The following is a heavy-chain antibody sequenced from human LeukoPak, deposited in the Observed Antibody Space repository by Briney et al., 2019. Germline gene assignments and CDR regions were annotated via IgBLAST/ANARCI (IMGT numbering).Heavy chain of an antibody. CDR2: ISSSSSYI. J-gene: IGHJ6*04. CDR1: GFTFSSYS. Sequence: GGSLRLSCAASGFTFSSYSMNWVRQAPGKGLEWVSSISSSSSYIYYADSVKGRFTISGDNAKNSLYLQMNSLRAGDTAVYYCAELGITMIGGVWGKGTTVTISS. CDR3: AELGITMIGGV. V-gene: IGHV3-21*01. D-gene: IGHD3-10*02.